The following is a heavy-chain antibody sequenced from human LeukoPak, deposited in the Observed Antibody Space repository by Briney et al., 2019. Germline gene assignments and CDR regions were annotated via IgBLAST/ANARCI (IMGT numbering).Heavy chain of an antibody. CDR3: ARDFRFGELLSDY. V-gene: IGHV3-7*01. J-gene: IGHJ4*02. Sequence: GGSLRLSCAASGFTFSSYSMNWVRQAPGKGLEWVANIKQDGSEKYYVDSVKGRFTISRDNAKNSLYLQMNSLRAEDMAVYYCARDFRFGELLSDYWGQGTLVTVSS. CDR2: IKQDGSEK. D-gene: IGHD3-10*01. CDR1: GFTFSSYS.